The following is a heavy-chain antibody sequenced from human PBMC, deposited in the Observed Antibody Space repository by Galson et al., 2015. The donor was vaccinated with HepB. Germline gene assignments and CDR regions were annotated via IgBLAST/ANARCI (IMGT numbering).Heavy chain of an antibody. Sequence: SLRLSCAASGFTVSSNYVSWVRQAPGKGLECVSVIYSGGSTYYADSVKGRFTISRDNSKNTLYLQMNGLRAEDTAVYYCSRARPENWKDVNFDSWGQGTLVTVSS. CDR1: GFTVSSNY. D-gene: IGHD1-1*01. CDR3: SRARPENWKDVNFDS. J-gene: IGHJ4*02. V-gene: IGHV3-53*01. CDR2: IYSGGST.